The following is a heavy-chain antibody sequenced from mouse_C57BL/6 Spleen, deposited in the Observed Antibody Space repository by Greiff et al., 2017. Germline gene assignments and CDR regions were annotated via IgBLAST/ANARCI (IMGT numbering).Heavy chain of an antibody. V-gene: IGHV1-50*01. CDR2: IDPSDSYT. CDR1: GYTFTSYW. CDR3: ARGGLASYAMDY. J-gene: IGHJ4*01. Sequence: QVQLQQPGAELVKPGASVKLSCKASGYTFTSYWMQWVKQRPGQGLEWIGEIDPSDSYTNYKQKFKGKATLTVDTSSSTAYMQLSSLTSEDSAVYYCARGGLASYAMDYWGQGTSVTVSS. D-gene: IGHD3-3*01.